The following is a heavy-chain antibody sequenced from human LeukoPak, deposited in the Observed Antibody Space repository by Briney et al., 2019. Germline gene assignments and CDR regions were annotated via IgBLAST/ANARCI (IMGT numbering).Heavy chain of an antibody. J-gene: IGHJ5*02. D-gene: IGHD1-26*01. CDR2: IYYSGST. CDR3: AKNGQSGFSFDP. CDR1: GGSISSYY. V-gene: IGHV4-59*12. Sequence: SETLSLTCTVSGGSISSYYWSWIRQPPGKGLEWIGYIYYSGSTNYNPSLKSRVTISVDTSKNQFSLKLSSVTAADTAVYHCAKNGQSGFSFDPWGQGTLVTVPS.